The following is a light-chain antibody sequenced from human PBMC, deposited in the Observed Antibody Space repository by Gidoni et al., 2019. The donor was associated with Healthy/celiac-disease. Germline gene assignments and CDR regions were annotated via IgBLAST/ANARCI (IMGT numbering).Light chain of an antibody. V-gene: IGKV1-39*01. J-gene: IGKJ5*01. Sequence: DIQMTQSQSPLSASVGDRVTITCRASQSISSYLHWYQQKPGKAPKLLIYAASSLQSGVPSRFSGSGSGTDFTLTISSLQPEDFATYYCQQSDSNSITFXQXTRLEIK. CDR3: QQSDSNSIT. CDR1: QSISSY. CDR2: AAS.